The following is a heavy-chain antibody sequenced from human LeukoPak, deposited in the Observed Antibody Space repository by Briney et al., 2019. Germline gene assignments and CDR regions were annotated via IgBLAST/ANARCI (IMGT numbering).Heavy chain of an antibody. CDR2: IIPIFGTA. Sequence: GASVKVSCKASGYTFTSYGISWVRQAPGQGLEWMGGIIPIFGTANYAQKFQGRVTITADESTSTAYMELSSLRSEDTAVYYCARETSRITMVRGVIGGPFDPWGQGTLVTVSS. J-gene: IGHJ5*02. CDR3: ARETSRITMVRGVIGGPFDP. V-gene: IGHV1-69*13. D-gene: IGHD3-10*01. CDR1: GYTFTSYG.